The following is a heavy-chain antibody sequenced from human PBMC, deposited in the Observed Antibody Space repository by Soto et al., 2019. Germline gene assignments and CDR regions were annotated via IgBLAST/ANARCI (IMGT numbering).Heavy chain of an antibody. CDR1: GFTFSNAW. Sequence: GGSLRLSCAASGFTFSNAWMSWVRQAPGKGLEWVGRIKSKTDGGTTDYAAPVKGRFTISRDDSKNTLYLQMNSLKTEDTAVYYCTTDPTVSGTPYYYYMDVWGKGTTVTVSS. CDR3: TTDPTVSGTPYYYYMDV. CDR2: IKSKTDGGTT. D-gene: IGHD1-7*01. V-gene: IGHV3-15*01. J-gene: IGHJ6*03.